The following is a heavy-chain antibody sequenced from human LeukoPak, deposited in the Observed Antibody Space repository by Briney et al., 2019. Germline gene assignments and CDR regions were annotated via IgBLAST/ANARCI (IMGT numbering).Heavy chain of an antibody. D-gene: IGHD3-10*01. Sequence: SETLSLTCAVSGGSISRYYWSWIRRPPGKGLEWIGYIDDSGNTNYNPSLKSQVTISVDKSKNQFSLKLSFVTAADTAMYYCARSDYHNSGSHTVFDAFDIWGQGTRVTVSS. J-gene: IGHJ3*02. CDR3: ARSDYHNSGSHTVFDAFDI. V-gene: IGHV4-59*01. CDR2: IDDSGNT. CDR1: GGSISRYY.